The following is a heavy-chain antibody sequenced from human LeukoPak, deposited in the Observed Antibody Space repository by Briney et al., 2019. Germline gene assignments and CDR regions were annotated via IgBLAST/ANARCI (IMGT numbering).Heavy chain of an antibody. J-gene: IGHJ4*02. Sequence: GGSLRLSCAASGFTFSSYSMNWVRQAPGKGLLWVSRISGDGSITSYADSVKGRFTISRDNARNTLYLQINSLRAEDTAVYYCASWAYCGGDCYSHGIYFDYWGQGTLVTVSS. CDR1: GFTFSSYS. CDR2: ISGDGSIT. CDR3: ASWAYCGGDCYSHGIYFDY. D-gene: IGHD2-21*02. V-gene: IGHV3-74*01.